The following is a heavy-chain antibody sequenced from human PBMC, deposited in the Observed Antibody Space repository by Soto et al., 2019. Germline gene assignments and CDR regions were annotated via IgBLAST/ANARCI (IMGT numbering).Heavy chain of an antibody. Sequence: GGSRRLSCAASGFIFNKYAMSWGRQAPGKGLGWVSFISAGGGSPNYADSVNGRFTISRDNSKNMVYLQMNSLRAEDTAVYYCAKGGDFYDFVTGYYLTGHYFDYWGQGTPVTVSS. CDR2: ISAGGGSP. J-gene: IGHJ4*02. D-gene: IGHD3-9*01. V-gene: IGHV3-23*01. CDR1: GFIFNKYA. CDR3: AKGGDFYDFVTGYYLTGHYFDY.